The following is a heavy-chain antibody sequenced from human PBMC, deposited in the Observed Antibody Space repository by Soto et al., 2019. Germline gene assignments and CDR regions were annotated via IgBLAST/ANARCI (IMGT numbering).Heavy chain of an antibody. J-gene: IGHJ4*02. CDR1: GGTFSSYT. V-gene: IGHV1-69*04. CDR2: IIPILGIA. D-gene: IGHD4-17*01. CDR3: ARDPGGGYGDYYFDY. Sequence: ASVKVSCKASGGTFSSYTISWVRQAPGQGLEWMGRIIPILGIANYAQKFQGRVTITADKSTSTAYMELSSLRSEDTAVYYCARDPGGGYGDYYFDYWGQGTLVTVSS.